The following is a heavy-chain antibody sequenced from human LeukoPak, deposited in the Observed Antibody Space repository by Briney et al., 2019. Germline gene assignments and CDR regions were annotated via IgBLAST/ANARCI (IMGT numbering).Heavy chain of an antibody. J-gene: IGHJ6*02. Sequence: PGGSLRLSCAASGFTFSDYYMSWIRQAPGKGLEWVSYISSSGSTIYYADSVKGRFTISRDNAKNSLYLQMNSLRAEDTAVYYCAKNLVVTTFDYYYYGMDVWGQGTTVTVSS. CDR1: GFTFSDYY. CDR2: ISSSGSTI. V-gene: IGHV3-11*04. D-gene: IGHD4-23*01. CDR3: AKNLVVTTFDYYYYGMDV.